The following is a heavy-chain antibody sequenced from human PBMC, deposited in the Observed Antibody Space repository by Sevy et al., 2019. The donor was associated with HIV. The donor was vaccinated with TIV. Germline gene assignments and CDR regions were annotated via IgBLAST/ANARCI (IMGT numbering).Heavy chain of an antibody. J-gene: IGHJ4*02. CDR3: AGENAWGRGYS. V-gene: IGHV4-59*08. Sequence: SETLSLTFTVSCGSITSLYWNWIRQPPGKGLEWIANIYYNGHINYNPSLKSRVTLSLDTSKNQFSLRLSSVTAADTAMYYCAGENAWGRGYSWGQGTLVTVSS. CDR2: IYYNGHI. D-gene: IGHD1-26*01. CDR1: CGSITSLY.